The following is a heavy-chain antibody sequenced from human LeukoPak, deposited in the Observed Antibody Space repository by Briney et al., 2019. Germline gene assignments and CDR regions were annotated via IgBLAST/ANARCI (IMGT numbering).Heavy chain of an antibody. J-gene: IGHJ4*02. CDR1: GFTFSSYW. Sequence: PGGSQRLSCAASGFTFSSYWMSWVRQAPGKGLEWVANIKQDGSEKYYLDSVKGRFTISRDNAKNSLSLQMNSLRAEDTAVYYCARAKDGYFDYWGQGTLVTVSS. CDR3: ARAKDGYFDY. V-gene: IGHV3-7*01. CDR2: IKQDGSEK.